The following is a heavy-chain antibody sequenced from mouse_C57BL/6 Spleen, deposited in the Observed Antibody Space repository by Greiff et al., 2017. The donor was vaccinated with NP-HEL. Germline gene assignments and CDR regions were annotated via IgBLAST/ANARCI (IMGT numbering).Heavy chain of an antibody. Sequence: EVQGVESGGGLVQPKGSLKLSCAASGFTFNTYAMHWVRQAPGKGLEWVARIRSKSSNYATYYADSVKDRFTISRDDSQSMLYLQMNNLKTEDTAMYYCVRDLNYYGSSYEAMDYWGQGTSVTVSS. D-gene: IGHD1-1*01. V-gene: IGHV10-3*01. CDR3: VRDLNYYGSSYEAMDY. J-gene: IGHJ4*01. CDR2: IRSKSSNYAT. CDR1: GFTFNTYA.